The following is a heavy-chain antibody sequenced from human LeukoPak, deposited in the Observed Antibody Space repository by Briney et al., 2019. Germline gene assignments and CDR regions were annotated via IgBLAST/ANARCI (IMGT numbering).Heavy chain of an antibody. Sequence: GASVKVSCKASGYTFTSYDINWVRQATGQGLEWMGWMNPNSGNTGYAQKYQGRVTMTRNTSISTAYMELSRLRSEETAVYYCARGEGAAAGNGWGQGTLVTVSS. J-gene: IGHJ4*02. CDR2: MNPNSGNT. CDR3: ARGEGAAAGNG. D-gene: IGHD6-13*01. V-gene: IGHV1-8*01. CDR1: GYTFTSYD.